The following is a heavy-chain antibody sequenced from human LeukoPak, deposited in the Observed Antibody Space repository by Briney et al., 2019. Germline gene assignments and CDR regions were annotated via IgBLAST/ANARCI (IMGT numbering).Heavy chain of an antibody. CDR2: IYLSGTT. CDR3: ARLLRGN. J-gene: IGHJ4*02. CDR1: GASISSSYW. Sequence: SGTLSLTCAVSGASISSSYWWSWVRQTPGKGLEWIGDIYLSGTTNYSPSLKSRVTISVDRSRNQFSLKLSSVTAADTAVYYCARLLRGNWGQGTLVTVSS. D-gene: IGHD4-17*01. V-gene: IGHV4-4*02.